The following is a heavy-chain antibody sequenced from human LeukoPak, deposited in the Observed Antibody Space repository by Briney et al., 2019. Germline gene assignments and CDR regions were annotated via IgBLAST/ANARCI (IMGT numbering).Heavy chain of an antibody. V-gene: IGHV3-74*01. CDR3: ARDQGSFDY. CDR2: IHSDGIGT. J-gene: IGHJ4*02. Sequence: PGGSLRLSSAASGFTFSSYWMHWIRQAPGKGLVWVSRIHSDGIGTSYADSVRGRFTISRDNAKNTLYLQMNSLRVEDTAVYYCARDQGSFDYWGQGTLVTVSS. CDR1: GFTFSSYW.